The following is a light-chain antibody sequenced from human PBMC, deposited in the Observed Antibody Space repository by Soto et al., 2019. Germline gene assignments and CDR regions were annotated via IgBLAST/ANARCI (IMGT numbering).Light chain of an antibody. Sequence: QSALTQPASVSGSPGQSITISCTGTSSDVAFYNHVSWYQQHPGKAPKLLIYEVNNRPSGVSHRFSGSKSGNTASLTISGLQAEDEADYYCSSFASTHTYVFGTGTKLPS. CDR1: SSDVAFYNH. J-gene: IGLJ1*01. CDR3: SSFASTHTYV. CDR2: EVN. V-gene: IGLV2-14*01.